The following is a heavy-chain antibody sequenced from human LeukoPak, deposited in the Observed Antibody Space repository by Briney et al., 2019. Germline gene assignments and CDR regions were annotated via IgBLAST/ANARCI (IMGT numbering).Heavy chain of an antibody. CDR2: ISSPSSTI. CDR1: GFTFSGYS. D-gene: IGHD2-21*01. Sequence: GGSLRLSCAASGFTFSGYSMNWVRQAPGKGLEWLSYISSPSSTIYYADSVRGRFTISRDNAKNSLYLQMNGLTAEDAAIYYCARAYLLPSIPYWYFDLWGRGTLVTVSS. V-gene: IGHV3-48*04. CDR3: ARAYLLPSIPYWYFDL. J-gene: IGHJ2*01.